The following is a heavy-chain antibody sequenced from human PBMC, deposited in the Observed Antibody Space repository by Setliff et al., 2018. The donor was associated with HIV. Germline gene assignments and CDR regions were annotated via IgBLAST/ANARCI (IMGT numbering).Heavy chain of an antibody. J-gene: IGHJ6*03. CDR2: INHSGRT. CDR1: GGSFSGYY. Sequence: SETLSLTCAVYGGSFSGYYWRWIRQPPGKGLEWIGEINHSGRTKYSPSLRSRVSISVDTSKTQFSLKLSPVTAAYTAVYYCASVSSTYWYSILRNYYYHMDVWGKGTTVTVSS. D-gene: IGHD2-8*02. CDR3: ASVSSTYWYSILRNYYYHMDV. V-gene: IGHV4-34*01.